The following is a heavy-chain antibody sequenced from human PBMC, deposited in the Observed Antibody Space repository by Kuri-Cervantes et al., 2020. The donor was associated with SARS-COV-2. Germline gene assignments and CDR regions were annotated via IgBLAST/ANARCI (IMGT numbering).Heavy chain of an antibody. J-gene: IGHJ4*02. V-gene: IGHV3-30-3*01. CDR1: RFSFSSYT. Sequence: GGSLRLSCAASRFSFSSYTLHWVRQAPGKGLECVAVISYDGSNKYYADSVKGRFTISRDNSKNTLYLQMNSLRAEDTAVYYCAKVDYWGQGTLVTVSS. CDR3: AKVDY. CDR2: ISYDGSNK.